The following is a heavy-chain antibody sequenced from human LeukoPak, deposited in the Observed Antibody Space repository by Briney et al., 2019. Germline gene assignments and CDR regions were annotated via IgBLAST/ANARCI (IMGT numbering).Heavy chain of an antibody. CDR2: INHSGST. CDR1: GGSFSGYY. J-gene: IGHJ6*03. Sequence: PSETLSLTCAVYGGSFSGYYWSWIRQPPGKGLEWIGEINHSGSTNYNPSLKSRVTTSVDTSKNQFSLKLSSVTAADTAVYYCARVYSSSSKTHYYYYMDVWGKGTTVTVSS. CDR3: ARVYSSSSKTHYYYYMDV. V-gene: IGHV4-34*01. D-gene: IGHD6-6*01.